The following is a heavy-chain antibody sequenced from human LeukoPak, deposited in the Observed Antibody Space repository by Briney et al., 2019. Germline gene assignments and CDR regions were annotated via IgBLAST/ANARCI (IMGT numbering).Heavy chain of an antibody. D-gene: IGHD3-10*01. CDR3: AKGVFPLWFGELLEYFQH. Sequence: GGSLRLSCAASGFTFSSYAMHWVRQAPGKGLEWVAVISYDGSNKYYADSVKGRFTISRDNSKNTLYLQMNSLRAEDTAVYYCAKGVFPLWFGELLEYFQHWGQGTLVTVSS. J-gene: IGHJ1*01. CDR1: GFTFSSYA. V-gene: IGHV3-30-3*01. CDR2: ISYDGSNK.